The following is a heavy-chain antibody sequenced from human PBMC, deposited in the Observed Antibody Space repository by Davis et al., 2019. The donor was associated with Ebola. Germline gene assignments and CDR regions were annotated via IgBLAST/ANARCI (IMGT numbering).Heavy chain of an antibody. D-gene: IGHD4-17*01. Sequence: MPSETLSLTCTVSGGSISSYYWSWIRQPPGKGLEWIGYIYYSGSTNYNPSLKSRVTISVDTSKNQFSLKLNSVTAADTAVYYCARDRTTVTYYYGMDVWGQGTTVTVSS. CDR1: GGSISSYY. CDR3: ARDRTTVTYYYGMDV. J-gene: IGHJ6*02. CDR2: IYYSGST. V-gene: IGHV4-59*01.